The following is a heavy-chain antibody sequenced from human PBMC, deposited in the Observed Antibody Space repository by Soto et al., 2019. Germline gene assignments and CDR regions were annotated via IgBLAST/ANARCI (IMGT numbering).Heavy chain of an antibody. Sequence: GGSLRLSCAASGFTFSSYGMHWVRQAPGKGLEWVAVISYDGSNKYYADSVKGRFTISRDNSKNTLYLQMNSLRAEDTAVYYCAKAEDSYGYSDYYYYYMDVWGKGTTVTVSS. CDR2: ISYDGSNK. J-gene: IGHJ6*03. CDR1: GFTFSSYG. CDR3: AKAEDSYGYSDYYYYYMDV. V-gene: IGHV3-30*18. D-gene: IGHD5-18*01.